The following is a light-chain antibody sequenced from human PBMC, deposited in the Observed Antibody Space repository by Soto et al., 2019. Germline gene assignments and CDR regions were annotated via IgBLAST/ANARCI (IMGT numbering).Light chain of an antibody. CDR1: SSDVGAYNY. V-gene: IGLV2-14*03. CDR3: CSYTSSSTYV. J-gene: IGLJ1*01. Sequence: QSALTQPASVSGSPGQSITISCTGTSSDVGAYNYVSWYQQHPGKAPKLMIYDVSNRPSGVFNRFSGSKSGNTAALSISGLQAEDEAEYSCCSYTSSSTYVFGTGTKLTVL. CDR2: DVS.